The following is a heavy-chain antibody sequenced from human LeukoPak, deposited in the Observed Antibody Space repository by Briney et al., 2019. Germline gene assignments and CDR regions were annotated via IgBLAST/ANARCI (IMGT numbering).Heavy chain of an antibody. D-gene: IGHD3-22*01. CDR2: IWYDGSNK. V-gene: IGHV3-33*08. CDR1: GFTFSSYA. CDR3: ARGSGSYYDSTDY. J-gene: IGHJ4*02. Sequence: GRSLRLSCAASGFTFSSYAMHWVRQAPGKGLEWVAVIWYDGSNKYYADSVKGRFTISRDNSKNTLYLQMNSLRAEDTAVYYCARGSGSYYDSTDYWGQGTLVTVSS.